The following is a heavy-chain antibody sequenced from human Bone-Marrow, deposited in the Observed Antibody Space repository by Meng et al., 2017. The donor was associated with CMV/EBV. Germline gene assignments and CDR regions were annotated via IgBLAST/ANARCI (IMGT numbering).Heavy chain of an antibody. V-gene: IGHV1-69*01. Sequence: KAPGGPFSSYAISWVRQAPGQGLEWMGVIIPIFGTRNYAQKFRGRVTITADESTSTAYMELSSLRSEDTAVYYCARGWGGDQEAIDYWGQGTLVTVSS. CDR2: IIPIFGTR. CDR3: ARGWGGDQEAIDY. D-gene: IGHD4-17*01. J-gene: IGHJ4*02. CDR1: GGPFSSYA.